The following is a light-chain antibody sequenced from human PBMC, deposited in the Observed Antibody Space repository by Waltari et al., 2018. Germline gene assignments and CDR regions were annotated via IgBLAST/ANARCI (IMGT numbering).Light chain of an antibody. CDR2: GVN. J-gene: IGLJ3*02. CDR1: SSDIGSYNV. CDR3: SSYAGSVV. V-gene: IGLV2-23*02. Sequence: QSALTQPASVSGYRGQSITISCTGSSSDIGSYNVVSWYQTPPGKAPKPLIDGVNNRPSGVSNRFSGSKSGNTASLTIAGLQAEDEADYYCSSYAGSVVFGGGTKLTVL.